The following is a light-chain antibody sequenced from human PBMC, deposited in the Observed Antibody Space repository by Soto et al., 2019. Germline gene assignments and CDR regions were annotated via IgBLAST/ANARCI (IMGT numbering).Light chain of an antibody. CDR2: DAS. J-gene: IGKJ2*01. Sequence: EIVLTQSPATLSLSPGERATLSCRASQSVSSYLAWYQQKLGQAPRLLIYDASNRATGIPARFSGSGSGTDFNLTISSLEPEDFAVYYCQQRSNWPRTFGQGPKLEI. V-gene: IGKV3-11*01. CDR1: QSVSSY. CDR3: QQRSNWPRT.